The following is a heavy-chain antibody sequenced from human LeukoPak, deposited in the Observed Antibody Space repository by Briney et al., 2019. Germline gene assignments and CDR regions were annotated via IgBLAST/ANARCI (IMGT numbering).Heavy chain of an antibody. Sequence: GGSLRLSCAASGFTFTTYCLSWVRQAPGKGLEWVANINQHGGDKYYVDSVKGRFAISRDNAKNSLYLQMDSLRAEDTAVYYCARVCPNPTPRCFEYWGQGTLVTVSS. CDR3: ARVCPNPTPRCFEY. V-gene: IGHV3-7*01. D-gene: IGHD4-17*01. CDR1: GFTFTTYC. CDR2: INQHGGDK. J-gene: IGHJ4*02.